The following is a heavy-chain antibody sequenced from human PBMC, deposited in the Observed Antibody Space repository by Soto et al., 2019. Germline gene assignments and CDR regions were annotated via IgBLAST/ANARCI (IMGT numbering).Heavy chain of an antibody. Sequence: ASVKVSCKASGYTFTSYDINWVRQATGQGLEWMGWMNPNSGNTGYAQKFQGRVTMTRNTSISTAYMELSSLRSEDTAVYYCARGLGDILTGYHQNYYYYMVVWGKGTTVTVSS. CDR1: GYTFTSYD. D-gene: IGHD3-9*01. V-gene: IGHV1-8*01. CDR2: MNPNSGNT. J-gene: IGHJ6*03. CDR3: ARGLGDILTGYHQNYYYYMVV.